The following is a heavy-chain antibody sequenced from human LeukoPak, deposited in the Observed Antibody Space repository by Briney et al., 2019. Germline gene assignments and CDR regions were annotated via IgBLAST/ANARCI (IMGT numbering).Heavy chain of an antibody. D-gene: IGHD1-26*01. CDR3: ATVNGSYTQGFDY. V-gene: IGHV1-24*01. Sequence: ASVKVSCKVSGYTLTELSMPWVRQAPGKGLECMGGFDPEDGETIYAQKFQGRVTMTEDTSTDTAYMELSSLRSEDTAVYYCATVNGSYTQGFDYWGQGTLVTVSS. J-gene: IGHJ4*02. CDR1: GYTLTELS. CDR2: FDPEDGET.